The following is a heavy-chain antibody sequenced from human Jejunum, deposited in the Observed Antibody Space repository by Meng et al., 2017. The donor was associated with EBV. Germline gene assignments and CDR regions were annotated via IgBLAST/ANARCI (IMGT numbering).Heavy chain of an antibody. CDR1: GFTFSTSW. J-gene: IGHJ4*02. Sequence: EVQLVESGGGLVQPGGSLRLSCAASGFTFSTSWMHWVRQGPGKGLVWVSRINSDGSSISYADSVKGRFTISRDNANNKLYLQMNSLGAEDTAVYHCVSLGLGTQRDYWGQGTLVTVSS. CDR2: INSDGSSI. V-gene: IGHV3-74*01. D-gene: IGHD3-16*01. CDR3: VSLGLGTQRDY.